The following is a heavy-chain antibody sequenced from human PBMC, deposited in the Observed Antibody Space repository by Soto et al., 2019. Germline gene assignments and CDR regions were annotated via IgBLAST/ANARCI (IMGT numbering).Heavy chain of an antibody. CDR3: ASVTFGGIVLAQ. CDR1: AASFSKYY. V-gene: IGHV4-59*01. J-gene: IGHJ4*02. D-gene: IGHD3-16*01. CDR2: IYFNGNT. Sequence: PSETLSLTCTVSAASFSKYYWTWIRQSPGKGLEWIGYIYFNGNTNYNPSLKRRVTMSIDTSKKQFSLNLSSVTAADTAVYYCASVTFGGIVLAQWGKGALVNASS.